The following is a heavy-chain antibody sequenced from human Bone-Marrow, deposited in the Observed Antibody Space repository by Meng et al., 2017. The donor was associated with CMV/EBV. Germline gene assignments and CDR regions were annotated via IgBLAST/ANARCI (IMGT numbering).Heavy chain of an antibody. D-gene: IGHD2-2*01. CDR3: ARHGGGTYVVPAATDFDY. J-gene: IGHJ4*02. Sequence: GSLRLSCTVSGGSISSSSYYWGWIRQPPGKGLEWIGSIYYSGSTYYNPSLKSRVTISVDTSKNQFSLKLSSVTAADTAVYYCARHGGGTYVVPAATDFDYWGQGTLVIVSS. V-gene: IGHV4-39*01. CDR1: GGSISSSSYY. CDR2: IYYSGST.